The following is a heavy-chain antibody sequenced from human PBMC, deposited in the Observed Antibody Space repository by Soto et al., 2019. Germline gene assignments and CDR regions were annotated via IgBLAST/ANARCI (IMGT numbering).Heavy chain of an antibody. CDR1: GYTFTGYY. V-gene: IGHV1-2*04. CDR2: INPNSGGT. CDR3: ARVRPIYCGGGSCQYYFDY. D-gene: IGHD2-15*01. J-gene: IGHJ4*02. Sequence: ASVKVSCKASGYTFTGYYMHWVRQAPGQGLEWMGWINPNSGGTNYAQKFQGWVTMTRDTSISTAYMELSRLRSDDTAVYYCARVRPIYCGGGSCQYYFDYWGQGTLVSVSS.